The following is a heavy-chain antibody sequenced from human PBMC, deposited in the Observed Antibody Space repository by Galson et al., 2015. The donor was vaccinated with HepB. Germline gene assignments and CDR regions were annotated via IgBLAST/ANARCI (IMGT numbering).Heavy chain of an antibody. V-gene: IGHV4-34*01. Sequence: SEPLSLTCAVYGGSFSGYYWSWIRQPPGKGLEWIGEINHSGSTTYNPSLKSRVTISVDTSKNQFSLKLTSVTAADTAVYYCARPGECSSPSCSNWFDPWGQGTLVTVSS. CDR3: ARPGECSSPSCSNWFDP. CDR2: INHSGST. D-gene: IGHD2-2*01. CDR1: GGSFSGYY. J-gene: IGHJ5*02.